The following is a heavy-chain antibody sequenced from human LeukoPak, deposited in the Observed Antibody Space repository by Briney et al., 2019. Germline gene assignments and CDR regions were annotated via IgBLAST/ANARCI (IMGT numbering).Heavy chain of an antibody. CDR1: GFIFNKYA. J-gene: IGHJ5*02. Sequence: GGSLRLSCAASGFIFNKYAMNWVRQAPGKGLEWVSLVTDSGSRTYCADSVKGRFTIPRDNSKNTLYLQMDSLRAEDTAVYYCARAPYDSSGYYYDQWGQGTLVTVSS. D-gene: IGHD3-22*01. CDR3: ARAPYDSSGYYYDQ. CDR2: VTDSGSRT. V-gene: IGHV3-23*01.